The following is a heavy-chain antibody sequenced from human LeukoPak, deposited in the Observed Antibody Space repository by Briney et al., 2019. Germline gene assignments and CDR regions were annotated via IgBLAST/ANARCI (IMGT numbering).Heavy chain of an antibody. V-gene: IGHV3-30*04. CDR2: ISYDGSNK. D-gene: IGHD3-3*01. CDR1: GFTFSSYA. J-gene: IGHJ3*02. CDR3: AREEGSITIFGVVIDDAFDI. Sequence: GGSLRLSCAASGFTFSSYAMHWVRQAPGKGLEGVAVISYDGSNKYYAESVKGRFTISRDNSKNTLYLQMNSLRAEDTAVYYCAREEGSITIFGVVIDDAFDIWGQETMVTVSS.